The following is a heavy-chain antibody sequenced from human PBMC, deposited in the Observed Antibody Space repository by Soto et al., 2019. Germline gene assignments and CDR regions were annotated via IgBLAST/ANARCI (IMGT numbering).Heavy chain of an antibody. CDR3: AKAHIAARLDYYYGMDV. Sequence: QVQLVESGGGVVQPGRSLRLSCAASGFTFSSYGIHWVRQAPGKGLEWVAVISYDGSNKYYADFVKGRFTISRDNSKNTLDLQMYSLGAADTAVYYCAKAHIAARLDYYYGMDVWGQGTTVTVSS. V-gene: IGHV3-30*18. D-gene: IGHD6-6*01. CDR2: ISYDGSNK. J-gene: IGHJ6*02. CDR1: GFTFSSYG.